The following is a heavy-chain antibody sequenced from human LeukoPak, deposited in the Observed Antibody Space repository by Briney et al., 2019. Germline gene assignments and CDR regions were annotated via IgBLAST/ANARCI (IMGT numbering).Heavy chain of an antibody. V-gene: IGHV1-18*01. CDR3: ARAPHEGYYYMDV. Sequence: ASVKVSCKASGYTFINYGLSWVRQAPGQGVEWMGWISSYNGNTNYAQKFQGRVTMTIDTSTSTAYMDLRSLRSDDTAVYYCARAPHEGYYYMDVWGKGTTVTVSS. CDR2: ISSYNGNT. CDR1: GYTFINYG. J-gene: IGHJ6*03.